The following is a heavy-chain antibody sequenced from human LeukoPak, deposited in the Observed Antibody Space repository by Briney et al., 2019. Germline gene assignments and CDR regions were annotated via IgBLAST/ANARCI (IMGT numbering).Heavy chain of an antibody. CDR1: GGSVSSGSYY. CDR2: IYYSGST. CDR3: ARDPGYSSSWHSRFYFQH. J-gene: IGHJ1*01. Sequence: SETLSLTCTVSGGSVSSGSYYWSWIRQPPGKGLEWIGYIYYSGSTNYNPSLKSRVTISVDTSKNQFSLKLSSVTAADTAVYYCARDPGYSSSWHSRFYFQHWGQGTLVTVSS. V-gene: IGHV4-61*01. D-gene: IGHD6-13*01.